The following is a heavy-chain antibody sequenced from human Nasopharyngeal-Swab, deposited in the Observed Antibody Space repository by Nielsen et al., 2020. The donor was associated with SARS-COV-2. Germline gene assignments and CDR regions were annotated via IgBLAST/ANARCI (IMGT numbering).Heavy chain of an antibody. CDR1: GFNFSTQW. Sequence: GESLKISCAASGFNFSTQWMDWVRQAPGKGLEWVSQMNPGGSGTGYPDSVKGRFTISRDNAKNTLYLQMNGLRVDDTAVYYCARGVFRYGLDVWGQGTTVTVSS. CDR3: ARGVFRYGLDV. J-gene: IGHJ6*02. V-gene: IGHV3-74*01. D-gene: IGHD1-14*01. CDR2: MNPGGSGT.